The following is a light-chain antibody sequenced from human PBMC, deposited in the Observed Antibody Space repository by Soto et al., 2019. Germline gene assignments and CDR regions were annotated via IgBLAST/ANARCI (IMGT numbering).Light chain of an antibody. Sequence: QSALTQPASVSGSPGQSITISCTGTSSDVGGYNYVSWYQQHPGKAPKLMIHEVSNRPLGVSYRFSGSKSGNTASLTISGLQAEDEADYYCSSYTSNSPWVFGGGTQLTVL. CDR3: SSYTSNSPWV. CDR2: EVS. J-gene: IGLJ3*02. CDR1: SSDVGGYNY. V-gene: IGLV2-14*01.